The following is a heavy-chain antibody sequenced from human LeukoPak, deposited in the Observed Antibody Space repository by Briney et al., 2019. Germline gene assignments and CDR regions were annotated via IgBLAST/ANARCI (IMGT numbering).Heavy chain of an antibody. CDR2: IYYSGST. CDR1: GGSISSYY. J-gene: IGHJ5*02. D-gene: IGHD6-13*01. V-gene: IGHV4-59*01. CDR3: ARVRIAAAAIDP. Sequence: SQTLSLTCTVSGGSISSYYWSWIRQPPGKGLEWIGYIYYSGSTNYNPSLKSRVTISVDTSKNQFSLKLSSVTAADTAVYYCARVRIAAAAIDPWGQGTLVTVSS.